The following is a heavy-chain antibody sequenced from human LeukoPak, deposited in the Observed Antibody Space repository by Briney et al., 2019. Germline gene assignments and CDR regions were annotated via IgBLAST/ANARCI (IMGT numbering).Heavy chain of an antibody. J-gene: IGHJ4*02. CDR2: ISYDGSNK. CDR1: GFTFISYA. D-gene: IGHD5-24*01. Sequence: GRSLRLSCVASGFTFISYAMHWVRQAPGKGLDWVAVISYDGSNKYYADSVKGRFTISRDNSKNTLYLQMNSLRAEDTAVYYCARGEMATVPSFDYWGQGTLVTVSS. V-gene: IGHV3-30-3*01. CDR3: ARGEMATVPSFDY.